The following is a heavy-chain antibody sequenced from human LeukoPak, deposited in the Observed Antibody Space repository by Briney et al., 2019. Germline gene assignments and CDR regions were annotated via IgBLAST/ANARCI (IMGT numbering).Heavy chain of an antibody. CDR2: IKEAGSEN. J-gene: IGHJ4*02. CDR1: GFTFSNYW. V-gene: IGHV3-7*04. Sequence: PGGSLRLSCAASGFTFSNYWMSWVRQAPGKGLEFMANIKEAGSENYYVDSVKGRFTISRDNDKNLVHLQMNSLRAEDTAVYYCARGGGMRSWYDFDYWGQGTLVTVSS. CDR3: ARGGGMRSWYDFDY. D-gene: IGHD6-13*01.